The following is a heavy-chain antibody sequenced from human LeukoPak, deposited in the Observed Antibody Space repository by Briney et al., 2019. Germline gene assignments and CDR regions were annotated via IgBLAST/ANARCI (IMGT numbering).Heavy chain of an antibody. CDR3: ALVRFGEACLF. Sequence: ASVKVSCKASGYTFTSYGISWVRQAPGQGLEWMGWISAYNGNTNYAQKLQGRVTMTRNTSISTAYMELSSLRSEDTAVYYCALVRFGEACLFWGQGTLVTVSS. D-gene: IGHD3-10*01. J-gene: IGHJ4*02. CDR1: GYTFTSYG. CDR2: ISAYNGNT. V-gene: IGHV1-18*01.